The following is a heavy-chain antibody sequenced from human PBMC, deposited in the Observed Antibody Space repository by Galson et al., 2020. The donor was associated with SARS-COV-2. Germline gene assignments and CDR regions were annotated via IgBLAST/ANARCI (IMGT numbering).Heavy chain of an antibody. D-gene: IGHD2-8*01. V-gene: IGHV4-39*01. CDR3: ATVCTNGACSYYYGMDV. CDR1: GGSMITSDYY. J-gene: IGHJ6*02. Sequence: SETLSLTCTVSGGSMITSDYYWGWIRQPPGKGLEWIGNIYYSGSTYYSPSLKSRVTISVDTSKNQLSLTLSSMTAADTAVYYCATVCTNGACSYYYGMDVWGQGTTVTV. CDR2: IYYSGST.